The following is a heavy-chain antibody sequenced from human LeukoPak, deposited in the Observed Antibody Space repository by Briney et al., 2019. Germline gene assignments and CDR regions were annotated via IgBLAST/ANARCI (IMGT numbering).Heavy chain of an antibody. Sequence: PVGSRRLSRVASLFSFITYALSGVRPAPGRGLEYVAAISSNGGNTYYPNSMKGSFTISRDNSKNTLYLQMGSLRVEDMAVYYCARRDTSGYFSDYWGQGTLVTVSS. J-gene: IGHJ4*02. CDR3: ARRDTSGYFSDY. CDR1: LFSFITYA. CDR2: ISSNGGNT. V-gene: IGHV3-64*01. D-gene: IGHD6-19*01.